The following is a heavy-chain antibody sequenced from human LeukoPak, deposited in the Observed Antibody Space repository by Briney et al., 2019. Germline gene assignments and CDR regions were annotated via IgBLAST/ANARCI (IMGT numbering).Heavy chain of an antibody. Sequence: GLLRLSCAASGFTFSSYAMSWVRQAPGKGLEWVSAISGSGGSTYYADSVKGRFTISRDNSKNTLYLQMNSLRAEDTAVYYCAKHGTPYGSGSYYVPHPYYFGYWGQGTLVTVSS. CDR1: GFTFSSYA. D-gene: IGHD3-10*01. CDR2: ISGSGGST. J-gene: IGHJ4*02. V-gene: IGHV3-23*01. CDR3: AKHGTPYGSGSYYVPHPYYFGY.